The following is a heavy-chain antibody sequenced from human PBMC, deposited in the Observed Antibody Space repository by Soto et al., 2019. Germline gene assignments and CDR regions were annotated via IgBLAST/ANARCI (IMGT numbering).Heavy chain of an antibody. D-gene: IGHD5-18*01. CDR1: GGSFSGYY. CDR2: INHSGST. Sequence: PSETLSLTCAVYGGSFSGYYWSWIRQPPGKGLEWIGEINHSGSTNYNPSLKSRVTISVDTSKNQSSLKLSSVTAADTAVYYCARGRPAMVAYYYYYGMDVWGQGTTVTVSS. CDR3: ARGRPAMVAYYYYYGMDV. J-gene: IGHJ6*02. V-gene: IGHV4-34*01.